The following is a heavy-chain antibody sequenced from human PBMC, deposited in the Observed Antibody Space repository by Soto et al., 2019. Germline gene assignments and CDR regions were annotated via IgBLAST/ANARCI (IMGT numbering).Heavy chain of an antibody. Sequence: SETLSVTCSVSVFSISIYYLSWIRQPPVKGLEWIGIIHSSGSTYRTPSLKVRVTISVDMFKNQFSLKLNSVTAADTAVYFCARHSLQNVVGEIDAPLNWFDPWGQGTLVTVSS. CDR2: IHSSGST. D-gene: IGHD2-15*01. CDR3: ARHSLQNVVGEIDAPLNWFDP. J-gene: IGHJ5*02. V-gene: IGHV4-59*04. CDR1: VFSISIYY.